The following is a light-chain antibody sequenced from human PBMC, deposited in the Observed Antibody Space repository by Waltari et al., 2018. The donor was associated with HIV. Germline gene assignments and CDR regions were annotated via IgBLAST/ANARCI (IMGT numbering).Light chain of an antibody. CDR3: QQYNSYSQT. V-gene: IGKV1-5*03. CDR1: QSISSW. Sequence: DIQMTQSPSTLSASVGDRVTITCRVSQSISSWLAWYQQKPGKAPKVLIYRASSLESGVPSRFSGSGSGTEFTLTISSLQPDDFATYYCQQYNSYSQTFGQGTKVEIK. J-gene: IGKJ1*01. CDR2: RAS.